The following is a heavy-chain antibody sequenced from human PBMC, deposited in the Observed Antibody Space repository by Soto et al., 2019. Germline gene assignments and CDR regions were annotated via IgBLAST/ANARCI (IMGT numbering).Heavy chain of an antibody. CDR2: INPNSGGT. CDR3: ARLKGGVYAIDY. CDR1: GYTFTGYY. V-gene: IGHV1-2*02. D-gene: IGHD2-8*01. Sequence: VASVKVSCKASGYTFTGYYMHWVRQAPGQGLEWMGWINPNSGGTNYAQKFQGRVTMTRDTSISTAYMELSRLRSDDTAVYYCARLKGGVYAIDYWGQGTLVTVSS. J-gene: IGHJ4*02.